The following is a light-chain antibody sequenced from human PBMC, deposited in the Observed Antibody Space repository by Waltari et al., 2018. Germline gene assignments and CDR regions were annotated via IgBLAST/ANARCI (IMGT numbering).Light chain of an antibody. CDR2: GNN. J-gene: IGLJ3*02. CDR3: QSYDSSLTGSWV. V-gene: IGLV1-40*01. Sequence: QSVLTQPPSVPGAPGHRVTIPCTGSASNLGPGFDVHWYQQRPGTAPKLLVYGNNSRPSGVPDRFSASKSGTSASLAITGLQAEDEADYYCQSYDSSLTGSWVFGGGTKLTVL. CDR1: ASNLGPGFD.